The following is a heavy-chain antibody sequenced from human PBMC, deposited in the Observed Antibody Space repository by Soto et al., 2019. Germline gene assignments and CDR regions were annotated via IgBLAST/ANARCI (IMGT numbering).Heavy chain of an antibody. D-gene: IGHD4-17*01. CDR1: GGTFSIYA. CDR2: IIANNGTT. Sequence: ASVKVSCKASGGTFSIYAIIWVRQAPGQGLEWMGWIIANNGTTNYAQKLQGRVTMTTDTSTSTAYMELRSLRSDDTAVYYCARDYTKDGHYFDYWGQGTLVTVSS. V-gene: IGHV1-18*01. CDR3: ARDYTKDGHYFDY. J-gene: IGHJ4*02.